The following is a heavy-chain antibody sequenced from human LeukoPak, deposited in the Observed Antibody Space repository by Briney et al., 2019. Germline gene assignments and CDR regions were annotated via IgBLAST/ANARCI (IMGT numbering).Heavy chain of an antibody. CDR1: GGTFSSYA. CDR2: IIPILGIA. J-gene: IGHJ6*02. Sequence: SVKVSCKASGGTFSSYAISWVRQAPGQGLEWMGRIIPILGIANYAQKFQGRVTITADKSTSTAYMELSSLRSEDTAMYYCARNRGYSGSDVWGQGTTVTVSS. V-gene: IGHV1-69*04. D-gene: IGHD5-12*01. CDR3: ARNRGYSGSDV.